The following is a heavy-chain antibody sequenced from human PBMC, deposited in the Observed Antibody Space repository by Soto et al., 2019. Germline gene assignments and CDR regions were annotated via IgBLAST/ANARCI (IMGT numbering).Heavy chain of an antibody. V-gene: IGHV1-18*01. Sequence: PWPSVKVSCKASGYTFTSYGISWVRQAPGQGLEWMGWISAYNGNTNYAQKLQGRVTMTTDTSTSTAYMELRSLRSDDTAVYYCARSRMYGSGRHLWDYWGQGTLVTVSS. CDR1: GYTFTSYG. J-gene: IGHJ4*02. D-gene: IGHD3-10*01. CDR3: ARSRMYGSGRHLWDY. CDR2: ISAYNGNT.